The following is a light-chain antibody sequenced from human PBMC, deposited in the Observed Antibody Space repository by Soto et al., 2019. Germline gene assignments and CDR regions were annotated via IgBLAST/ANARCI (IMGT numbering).Light chain of an antibody. V-gene: IGKV1-39*01. J-gene: IGKJ1*01. CDR1: QNIDNY. CDR2: TAS. Sequence: DIQLTQSPSSLSASVGDRITITCRASQNIDNYLNWYKQKPGKAPKVLIYTASSLYSGVPSRFSGSGSGTDFTLTISSLQPEDYAIYYCQQGYSNRWTFGQGTRVEVK. CDR3: QQGYSNRWT.